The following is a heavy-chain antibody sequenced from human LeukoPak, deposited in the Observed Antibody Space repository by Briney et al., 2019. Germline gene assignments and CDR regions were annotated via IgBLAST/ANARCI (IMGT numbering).Heavy chain of an antibody. D-gene: IGHD3-10*01. CDR3: SKLNAVGDQDY. J-gene: IGHJ4*02. Sequence: AGGSLRLSCAASGFTFSSYAMSWVRQAPGKGLEWVSAISGSGGSTYYADSVKGRFTISRDNSKNTLYLQMNSLRAEDTAVYYWSKLNAVGDQDYWGQGTLVTVSS. V-gene: IGHV3-23*01. CDR1: GFTFSSYA. CDR2: ISGSGGST.